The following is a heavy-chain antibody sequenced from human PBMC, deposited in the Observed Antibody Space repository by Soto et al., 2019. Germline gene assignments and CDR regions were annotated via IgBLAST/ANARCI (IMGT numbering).Heavy chain of an antibody. V-gene: IGHV4-59*01. CDR3: ARGGRGYSGYEFDAFDI. CDR1: GGSISSYY. J-gene: IGHJ3*02. Sequence: TLSLTCTVSGGSISSYYWSWIRQPPGKGLEWIGYIYYSGSTNYNPSLKSRVTISVDTSKNQFSLKLSSVTAADTAVYYCARGGRGYSGYEFDAFDIWGQGTMVTVSS. CDR2: IYYSGST. D-gene: IGHD5-12*01.